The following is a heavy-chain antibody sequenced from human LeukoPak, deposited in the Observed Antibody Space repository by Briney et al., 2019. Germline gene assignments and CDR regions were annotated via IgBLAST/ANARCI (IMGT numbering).Heavy chain of an antibody. D-gene: IGHD3-3*01. Sequence: GGSLRLSCAASGFTFSHYGVHWVRQAPGKGLEWVAVISYDGSNKYYADSVKGRFTISRDNSKNTVFLEMNSLRAEDTAVYYCANTIFGVVNWGQGTLVTVSS. CDR3: ANTIFGVVN. CDR2: ISYDGSNK. CDR1: GFTFSHYG. V-gene: IGHV3-30*18. J-gene: IGHJ4*02.